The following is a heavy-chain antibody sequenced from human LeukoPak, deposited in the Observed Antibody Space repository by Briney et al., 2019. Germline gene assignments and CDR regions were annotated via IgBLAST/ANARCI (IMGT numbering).Heavy chain of an antibody. D-gene: IGHD6-19*01. J-gene: IGHJ4*02. V-gene: IGHV4-61*01. Sequence: SETLSLTCTVSGGSISSSSYYWSWIRQPPGKGLEWVGYIYSSAYTNYNPSLKSRVTISVDTSKNQFSLRLISVTAADTAVYYCARGERLGLDSWGQGTLVAVSS. CDR2: IYSSAYT. CDR1: GGSISSSSYY. CDR3: ARGERLGLDS.